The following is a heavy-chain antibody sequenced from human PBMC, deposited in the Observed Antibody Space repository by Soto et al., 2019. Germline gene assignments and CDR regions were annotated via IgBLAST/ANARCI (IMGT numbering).Heavy chain of an antibody. D-gene: IGHD6-13*01. V-gene: IGHV4-61*08. Sequence: SETLSLTCTVSGGSVRSDGYYWSWIQQRPGNGLEWIGSIYYSGRTNYNPSLKSRVTISVDTDKKEFSMKMRSVTAADTAVFYCARERTSRWRDAFDIWGQGTMVTVSS. J-gene: IGHJ3*02. CDR3: ARERTSRWRDAFDI. CDR2: IYYSGRT. CDR1: GGSVRSDGYY.